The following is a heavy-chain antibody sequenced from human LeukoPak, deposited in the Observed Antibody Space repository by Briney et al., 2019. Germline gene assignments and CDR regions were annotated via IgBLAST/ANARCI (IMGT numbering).Heavy chain of an antibody. CDR3: AKGALTGYSPLDY. V-gene: IGHV3-30*02. CDR2: IRYDGGNT. J-gene: IGHJ4*02. CDR1: GFIFSNYA. Sequence: GGSLRLSCAASGFIFSNYAMQWVRQAPGMGLEWVAFIRYDGGNTYYADSVKGRFTISRDNSKNTMYLQMNSLNAEDTAVYYCAKGALTGYSPLDYWGQGTLVTVSS. D-gene: IGHD3-9*01.